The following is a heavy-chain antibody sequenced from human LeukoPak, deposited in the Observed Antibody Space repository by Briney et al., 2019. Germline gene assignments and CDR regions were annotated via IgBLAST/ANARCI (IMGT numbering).Heavy chain of an antibody. CDR2: INHSGST. CDR1: GGSFTGYY. CDR3: ARDRIQLWTPGSYCDY. Sequence: SETLSLTCAVYGGSFTGYYWSWIRQPPGKGLEWIGEINHSGSTNYNPSLKSRVTISVDTSKNQFSLKLSSETAADTAEYYGARDRIQLWTPGSYCDYGRRGTLATVSS. V-gene: IGHV4-34*01. D-gene: IGHD5-18*01. J-gene: IGHJ4*02.